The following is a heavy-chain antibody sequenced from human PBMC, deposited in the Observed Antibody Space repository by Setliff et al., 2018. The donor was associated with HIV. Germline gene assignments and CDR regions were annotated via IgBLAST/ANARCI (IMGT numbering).Heavy chain of an antibody. Sequence: PGGSLRLSCAASGFTFSGYSLNWVRQAPGKGLEWVSSISSSSTYIYYADSVKGRFTISRDNAKNSLYLQMNSLRAEDTAVYYCTREYYGSESRYYYYFYMDVWGKGTTVTVSS. J-gene: IGHJ6*03. CDR2: ISSSSTYI. V-gene: IGHV3-21*01. CDR3: TREYYGSESRYYYYFYMDV. D-gene: IGHD3-10*01. CDR1: GFTFSGYS.